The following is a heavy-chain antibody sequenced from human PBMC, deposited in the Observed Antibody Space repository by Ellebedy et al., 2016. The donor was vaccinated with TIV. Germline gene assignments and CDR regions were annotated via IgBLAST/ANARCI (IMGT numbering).Heavy chain of an antibody. J-gene: IGHJ3*02. CDR3: ATDGSYGDYRSPTHAFVM. V-gene: IGHV3-7*01. CDR1: GFTFNSYW. D-gene: IGHD4-17*01. Sequence: GGSLRLSCAASGFTFNSYWMTWVRQAPGKGLEWVANINQDGSDKYYVDSLRGRFTISRDNAKNSLYLLMNSLRGEDTAVYYCATDGSYGDYRSPTHAFVMWGQGTLVTVSS. CDR2: INQDGSDK.